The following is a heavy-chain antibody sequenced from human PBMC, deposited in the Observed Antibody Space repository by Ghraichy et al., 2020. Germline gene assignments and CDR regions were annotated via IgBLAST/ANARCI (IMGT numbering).Heavy chain of an antibody. D-gene: IGHD3-3*01. CDR1: GFTFSSYA. V-gene: IGHV3-23*01. J-gene: IGHJ4*02. Sequence: GESLNISCAASGFTFSSYAMSWVRQAPGKGLEWVSAISGSGGSTYYADSVKGRFTISRDNSKNTLYLQMNSLRAEDTAVYYCAKDLGLSTYYDFWSGYLGPRFDYWGQGTLVTVSS. CDR3: AKDLGLSTYYDFWSGYLGPRFDY. CDR2: ISGSGGST.